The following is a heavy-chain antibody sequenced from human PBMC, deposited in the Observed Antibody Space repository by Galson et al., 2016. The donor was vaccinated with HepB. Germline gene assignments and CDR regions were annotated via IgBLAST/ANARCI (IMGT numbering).Heavy chain of an antibody. CDR1: GESFSGYY. V-gene: IGHV4-34*01. CDR2: IHHRGST. J-gene: IGHJ5*02. Sequence: LSLTCAVYGESFSGYYWSWIRQPPGKGLEWIGEIHHRGSTNYNPSLTSRVTISVDTPKNQFSLRLSSVTAADTAVYYCARGQYQLFRRWFDPWGLGTLVTVSS. CDR3: ARGQYQLFRRWFDP. D-gene: IGHD2-2*01.